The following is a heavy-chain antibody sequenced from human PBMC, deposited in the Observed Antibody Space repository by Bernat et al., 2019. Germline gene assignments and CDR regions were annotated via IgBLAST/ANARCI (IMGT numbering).Heavy chain of an antibody. V-gene: IGHV4-4*07. CDR2: IYTSGST. CDR3: ATTVTTPNGAGNFDY. D-gene: IGHD4-17*01. CDR1: GGSISSYY. Sequence: QLQLQESGSGLVKPSETLSLTCTVSGGSISSYYWRWIRQPAGKGLEWIGRIYTSGSTNYNPSLKSRVTMSVDTSKNQFSLKLSSVTAADTAVYYCATTVTTPNGAGNFDYWGQGTLVTVSS. J-gene: IGHJ4*02.